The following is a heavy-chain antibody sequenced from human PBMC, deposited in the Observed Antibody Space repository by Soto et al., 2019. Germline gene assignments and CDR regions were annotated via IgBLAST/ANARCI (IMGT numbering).Heavy chain of an antibody. Sequence: QVQLVQSGAEVKKPGASVNVSCKASGYTFTVYYMHWVRQAPGQGLEWMGWINPKSGGTMYPQKFQGRVTMTWDTSIRTAYMALTRRRSDDTAVYYCSRDLAKGGGSAGFDYWGQGNLVTVSS. J-gene: IGHJ4*02. CDR2: INPKSGGT. CDR1: GYTFTVYY. V-gene: IGHV1-2*02. CDR3: SRDLAKGGGSAGFDY. D-gene: IGHD1-26*01.